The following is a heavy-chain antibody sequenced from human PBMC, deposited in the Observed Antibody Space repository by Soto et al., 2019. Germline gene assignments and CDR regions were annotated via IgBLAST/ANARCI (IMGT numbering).Heavy chain of an antibody. J-gene: IGHJ4*02. Sequence: GGSLRLSCAASGFTFSNYWMHWVRQAPGKGLVWVSRINSDGSSASYADSVKGRFTISRDNAKNTLYLQMNSLRAEDTAVYYCARDTLELLYYFDYSGQGTLVTVSS. CDR2: INSDGSSA. CDR3: ARDTLELLYYFDY. CDR1: GFTFSNYW. V-gene: IGHV3-74*01. D-gene: IGHD1-7*01.